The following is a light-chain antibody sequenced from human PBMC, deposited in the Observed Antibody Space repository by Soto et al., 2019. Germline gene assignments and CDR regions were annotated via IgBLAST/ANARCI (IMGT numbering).Light chain of an antibody. Sequence: DIQMTQSPSTLSASVGDRVTITFRASQSISSWLAWYQQKPGKAPKLLIYKASSLESGVPSRFSGSGSGTEFTLTISSLQPDDFATYYCQQDNSYSYTVGQGTKLEIK. V-gene: IGKV1-5*03. CDR3: QQDNSYSYT. J-gene: IGKJ2*01. CDR2: KAS. CDR1: QSISSW.